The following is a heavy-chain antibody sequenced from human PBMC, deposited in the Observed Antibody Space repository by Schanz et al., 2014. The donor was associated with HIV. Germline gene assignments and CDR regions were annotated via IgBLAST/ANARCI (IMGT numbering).Heavy chain of an antibody. CDR1: GFTFDDYA. J-gene: IGHJ3*02. V-gene: IGHV3-33*08. CDR2: IWYDGSNK. CDR3: ARDPQKSFDI. Sequence: VQLVESGGGLVQPGRSLRLSCAASGFTFDDYAMHWVRQAPGKGLEWVAVIWYDGSNKYYADSVKGRLTISRDDSKNTVYLQMNSLRAEDTAVYYCARDPQKSFDIWGQGTMVIVSS.